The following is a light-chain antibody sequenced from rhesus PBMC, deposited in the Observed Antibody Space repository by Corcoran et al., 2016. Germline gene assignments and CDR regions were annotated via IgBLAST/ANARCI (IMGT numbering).Light chain of an antibody. Sequence: DIQMTQSPSSLSASVGDTVTITFRASQGISSWLAWYQQKPGKAPKLLIYKASSLQSGVPSRVSGSGSGTDFTLTISSLQSEDFATYYCQQYSSRPLTFGGGTKVELK. CDR2: KAS. J-gene: IGKJ4*01. CDR3: QQYSSRPLT. CDR1: QGISSW. V-gene: IGKV1-22*01.